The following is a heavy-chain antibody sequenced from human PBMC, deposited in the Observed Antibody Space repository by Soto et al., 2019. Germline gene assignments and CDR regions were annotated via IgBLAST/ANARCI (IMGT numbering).Heavy chain of an antibody. Sequence: HVQLVQSGAEVKKPGASVKVSCKASGYTFTSYGISWVRQAPGQGLEGMGWISGYNGNTNYAQNPQSRVTMTPDTSTSTAYMELRSLRSDDTVVYFCVRDTAAAGIFDYWGQGTLVTVSS. CDR2: ISGYNGNT. J-gene: IGHJ4*02. CDR1: GYTFTSYG. CDR3: VRDTAAAGIFDY. D-gene: IGHD6-13*01. V-gene: IGHV1-18*01.